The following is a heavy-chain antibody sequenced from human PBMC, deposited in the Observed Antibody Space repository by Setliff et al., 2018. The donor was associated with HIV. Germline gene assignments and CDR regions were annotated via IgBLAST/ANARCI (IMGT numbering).Heavy chain of an antibody. D-gene: IGHD3-22*01. CDR2: ISSSSSTI. CDR3: ARDPALYYYDSSGFIDY. J-gene: IGHJ4*02. CDR1: GFTFSSYS. V-gene: IGHV3-48*01. Sequence: PGGSLRLSCAASGFTFSSYSMNWVRQAPGKGLEWVSYISSSSSTIYYADSVKGRFTISRDNAKNSLYLQMNSLRAEDTAVYYCARDPALYYYDSSGFIDYWGQGTLVTVSS.